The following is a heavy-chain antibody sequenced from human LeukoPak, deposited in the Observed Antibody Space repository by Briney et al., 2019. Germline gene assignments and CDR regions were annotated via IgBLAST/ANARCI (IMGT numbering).Heavy chain of an antibody. D-gene: IGHD5-24*01. J-gene: IGHJ2*01. CDR3: ARDKDGSSWYFDL. CDR1: GGSISSYY. CDR2: IYYSGST. V-gene: IGHV4-59*01. Sequence: SETLSLTCTVSGGSISSYYWSWIRQPPGKGLEWIGYIYYSGSTNYNPSLKSRVTISVDTSKNQFSLKLSSVTTADTAVYYCARDKDGSSWYFDLWGRGTLVTVSS.